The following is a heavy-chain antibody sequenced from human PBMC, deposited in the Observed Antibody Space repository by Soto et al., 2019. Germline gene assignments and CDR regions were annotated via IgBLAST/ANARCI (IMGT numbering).Heavy chain of an antibody. D-gene: IGHD6-19*01. V-gene: IGHV3-15*07. CDR1: GFTFSNAW. Sequence: PGGSLRLSCAASGFTFSNAWMNWVRQAPGKGLEWVGRIKSKTDGGTTDYAAPVKGRFTISRDDSKNTLYLQMNSLKTEDTAVYYCTMESSAGEYYFDYWGQGTLVTVSS. CDR2: IKSKTDGGTT. J-gene: IGHJ4*02. CDR3: TMESSAGEYYFDY.